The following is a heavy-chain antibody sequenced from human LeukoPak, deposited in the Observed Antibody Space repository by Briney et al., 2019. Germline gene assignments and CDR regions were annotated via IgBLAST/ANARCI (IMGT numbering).Heavy chain of an antibody. CDR1: GGSISSYY. J-gene: IGHJ4*02. Sequence: TSETLSLTCAVYGGSISSYYWSWIRQPPGKGLEWIGYIYYSGSTNYNPSLKSRVTISVDTSKNQFSLKLSSVTAADTAVYYCARVYYDYVWGSYRSAPEYYFDYWGQGTLVTVSS. CDR2: IYYSGST. CDR3: ARVYYDYVWGSYRSAPEYYFDY. V-gene: IGHV4-59*01. D-gene: IGHD3-16*02.